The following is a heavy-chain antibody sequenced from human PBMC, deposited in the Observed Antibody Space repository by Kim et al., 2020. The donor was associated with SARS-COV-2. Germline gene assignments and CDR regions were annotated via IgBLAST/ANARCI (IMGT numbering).Heavy chain of an antibody. Sequence: GGSLRLSCAASGFTFSGYPINWVRQAPGKGLEWVSTINSGGGTTYYADSVKGRFTVSRDNSKNTLYLQMNYLRAEDTAVYYCAKDRGVTSVHFGELDSWGQGTLVTVSS. J-gene: IGHJ4*02. V-gene: IGHV3-23*01. CDR1: GFTFSGYP. CDR3: AKDRGVTSVHFGELDS. D-gene: IGHD3-10*01. CDR2: INSGGGTT.